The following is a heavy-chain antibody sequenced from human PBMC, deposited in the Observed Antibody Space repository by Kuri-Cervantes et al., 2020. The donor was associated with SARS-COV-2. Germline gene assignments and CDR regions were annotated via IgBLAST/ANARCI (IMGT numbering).Heavy chain of an antibody. CDR1: GYTFTSYG. D-gene: IGHD2-2*01. CDR2: ISAYNGNT. Sequence: ASVKVSCKASGYTFTSYGISWVRQAPGQGLEWMGWISAYNGNTNYAQKLQGRVTMTTDTSTSTAYMELRSLRSDDTAVYYCARDWRDIVVVPAAPPLYYMDVWGKGTTVTVSS. J-gene: IGHJ6*03. CDR3: ARDWRDIVVVPAAPPLYYMDV. V-gene: IGHV1-18*01.